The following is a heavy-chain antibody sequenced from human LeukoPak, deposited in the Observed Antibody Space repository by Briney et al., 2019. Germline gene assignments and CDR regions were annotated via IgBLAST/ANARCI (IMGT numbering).Heavy chain of an antibody. J-gene: IGHJ6*02. CDR3: ARVEIVVVTATDYYYYGMDV. V-gene: IGHV4-61*01. D-gene: IGHD2-21*02. CDR2: IYYSGST. Sequence: PSETLSLTCTVSGGSVSSGSYYWSWIRQPPGKGLEWIGYIYYSGSTNYNPSLKSRVTISVDTSKNQFSLKLSSVTAADTAVYYCARVEIVVVTATDYYYYGMDVWGQGTTVTVSS. CDR1: GGSVSSGSYY.